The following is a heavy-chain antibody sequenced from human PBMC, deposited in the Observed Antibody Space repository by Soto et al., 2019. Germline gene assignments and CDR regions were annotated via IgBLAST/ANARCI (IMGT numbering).Heavy chain of an antibody. Sequence: QVQLVESGGAVVQPGKSLRLSCVTSGFTFSSYTIHWVRQAPGKGLEWVAILSYDGRNTNYADSVKGRFTISRDHSRTTLYRQMNSRTSADTAVYYCARGRYGLDVWGQGTTVTVSS. J-gene: IGHJ6*02. CDR1: GFTFSSYT. V-gene: IGHV3-30*04. CDR3: ARGRYGLDV. CDR2: LSYDGRNT.